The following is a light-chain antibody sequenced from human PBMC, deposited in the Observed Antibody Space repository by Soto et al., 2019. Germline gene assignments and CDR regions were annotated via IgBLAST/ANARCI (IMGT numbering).Light chain of an antibody. J-gene: IGKJ5*01. CDR3: QQRSNWPPSIT. CDR1: QGVSRK. Sequence: DIVMTQSPATLSVAPGARVPFSCRARQGVSRKLAWYPHNPGQAPRLLIYDASNRATGIPARFSGSGSGTDFTLTISSLEPEDFAVYYCQQRSNWPPSITFGQGTRLEIK. CDR2: DAS. V-gene: IGKV3-11*01.